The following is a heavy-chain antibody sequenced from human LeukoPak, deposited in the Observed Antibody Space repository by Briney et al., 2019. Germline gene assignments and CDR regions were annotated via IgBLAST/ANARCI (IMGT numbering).Heavy chain of an antibody. CDR2: IYHSGST. CDR1: GYSISSGYY. V-gene: IGHV4-38-2*02. J-gene: IGHJ4*02. D-gene: IGHD5-24*01. Sequence: SETLALTCTVSGYSISSGYYWGWIRQPPGKGLEWIGSIYHSGSTYYNPSLKSRVTISVDTSKNQFSLKLSSVTAADTAVYYCARVRDGYNSYYFDYWGQGTLVTVSS. CDR3: ARVRDGYNSYYFDY.